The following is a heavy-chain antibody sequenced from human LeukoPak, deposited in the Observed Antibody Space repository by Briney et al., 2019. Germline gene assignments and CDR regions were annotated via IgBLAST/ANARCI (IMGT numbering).Heavy chain of an antibody. CDR2: ISYDGSNK. D-gene: IGHD5-18*01. J-gene: IGHJ4*02. V-gene: IGHV3-30-3*01. CDR3: ARDCPHTAMAIDY. CDR1: GFTFSSYA. Sequence: GGSLRLSCAASGFTFSSYAMHWVRQAPGKGLEWVAVISYDGSNKYYADSVKGRFTISRDNSKNTLYLQMNSLRAEDTAVYYCARDCPHTAMAIDYWGQGTLVTVSS.